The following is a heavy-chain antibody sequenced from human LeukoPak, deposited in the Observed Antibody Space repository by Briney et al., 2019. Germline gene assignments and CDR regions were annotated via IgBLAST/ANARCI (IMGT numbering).Heavy chain of an antibody. D-gene: IGHD3-22*01. J-gene: IGHJ4*02. CDR1: GFTFSSYW. Sequence: GGSLRLSCAASGFTFSSYWMSWVRQAPGKGLEWVSYISSSGSTIYYADSVKGRFTISRDNAKNSLYLQMNSLRAEDTAVYYCARGSYYYDSSGCLDYWGQGTLVTVSS. CDR2: ISSSGSTI. CDR3: ARGSYYYDSSGCLDY. V-gene: IGHV3-48*04.